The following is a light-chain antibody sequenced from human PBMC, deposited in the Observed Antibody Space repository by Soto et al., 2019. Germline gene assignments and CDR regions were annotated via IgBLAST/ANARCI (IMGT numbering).Light chain of an antibody. V-gene: IGKV3-15*01. CDR2: GAS. J-gene: IGKJ5*01. Sequence: EIVMTQSPATLSVSPGERATLSCRASQSVSSKLAWYQQKPGQAPRLLIYGASTRATGIPARFSGSGSGTEFTLTISSLQSEDFAIYYCQQYNNWPPITVGQGTRLESK. CDR1: QSVSSK. CDR3: QQYNNWPPIT.